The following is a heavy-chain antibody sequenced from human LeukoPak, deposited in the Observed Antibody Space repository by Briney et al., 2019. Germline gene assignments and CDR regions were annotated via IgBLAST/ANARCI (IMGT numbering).Heavy chain of an antibody. D-gene: IGHD6-13*01. CDR1: GFAFSSYA. V-gene: IGHV3-23*01. CDR3: AKTRPLDSSSWSHGDY. CDR2: ISGSGDST. J-gene: IGHJ4*02. Sequence: GGSLRLSCAASGFAFSSYAMTWVRQAPGKGLEWVSAISGSGDSTYYGDSVKGRFTISRDNSKNTLYLQMNSLRAEDTAVYYCAKTRPLDSSSWSHGDYWGQGTLVTVSS.